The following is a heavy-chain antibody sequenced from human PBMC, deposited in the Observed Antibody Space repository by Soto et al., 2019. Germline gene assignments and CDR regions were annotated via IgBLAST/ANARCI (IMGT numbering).Heavy chain of an antibody. CDR1: GGSFSGYY. CDR3: ARGLRFSWGTAYGMDV. CDR2: INHSGST. D-gene: IGHD4-17*01. V-gene: IGHV4-34*01. J-gene: IGHJ6*02. Sequence: QVQLQQWGAGLLKPSETLSLTCAVYGGSFSGYYWSWIRQPPGKGLEWIGEINHSGSTNYNPSLNRRGTISVDTSKNQFSLKLSSVTAADTAVYYCARGLRFSWGTAYGMDVWGQGTTVTVSS.